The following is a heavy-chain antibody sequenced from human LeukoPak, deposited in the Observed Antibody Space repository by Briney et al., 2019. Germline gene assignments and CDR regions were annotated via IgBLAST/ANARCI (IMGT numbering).Heavy chain of an antibody. CDR3: VKISTVTANFDY. CDR1: GFTFSNYA. CDR2: IGNSAGST. D-gene: IGHD4-17*01. J-gene: IGHJ4*02. V-gene: IGHV3-23*01. Sequence: GGSLRLSCTASGFTFSNYAMSWVRQAPGKGLEWVSSIGNSAGSTYYADSVKGLFTISRDNSKNTPYLQMNSLRAEDTAVYHCVKISTVTANFDYWGQGTLVTVSS.